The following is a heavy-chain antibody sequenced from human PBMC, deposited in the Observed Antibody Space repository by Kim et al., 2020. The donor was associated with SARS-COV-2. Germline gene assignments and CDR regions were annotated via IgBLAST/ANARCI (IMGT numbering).Heavy chain of an antibody. V-gene: IGHV3-23*01. CDR1: GFTFSSYA. D-gene: IGHD1-26*01. J-gene: IGHJ3*02. CDR3: AKDLRLSIVGATDAFDI. Sequence: GGSLRLSCAASGFTFSSYAMSWVRQAPGKGLEWVSAISGSGGSTYYADSVKGRFTISRDNSKNTLYLQMNSLRAEDTAVYYCAKDLRLSIVGATDAFDIWGQGTMVTVSS. CDR2: ISGSGGST.